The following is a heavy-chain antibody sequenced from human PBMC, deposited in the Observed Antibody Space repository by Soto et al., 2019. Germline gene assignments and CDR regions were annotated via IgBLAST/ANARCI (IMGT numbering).Heavy chain of an antibody. V-gene: IGHV1-69*13. CDR1: GGTFSRSV. CDR3: ARGMSFEY. Sequence: SVKVSCKASGGTFSRSVISWVRQAPGQGLEWMGGIIPILDSATYAQKFQGRLTITADESTSTAYLELTSLKSDDTAVYYCARGMSFEYWGQGTLVTVSS. J-gene: IGHJ4*02. D-gene: IGHD2-8*01. CDR2: IIPILDSA.